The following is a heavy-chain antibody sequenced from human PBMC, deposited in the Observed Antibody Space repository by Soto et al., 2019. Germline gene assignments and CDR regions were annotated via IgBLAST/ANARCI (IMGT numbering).Heavy chain of an antibody. D-gene: IGHD5-12*01. CDR1: GYTFTSYA. Sequence: ASVKVSCKASGYTFTSYAMHWVRQAPGQRLEWMGWINAGNGNTKYSQKFQGRVTITRDTSASTAYMELSSLRSEDTAVYYCARDPLDIVATTFDYWGQGTLVTVSS. CDR2: INAGNGNT. J-gene: IGHJ4*02. CDR3: ARDPLDIVATTFDY. V-gene: IGHV1-3*01.